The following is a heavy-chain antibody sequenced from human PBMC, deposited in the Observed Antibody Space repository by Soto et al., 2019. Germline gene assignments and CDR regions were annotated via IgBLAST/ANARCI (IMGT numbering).Heavy chain of an antibody. CDR2: ISSSSSYI. J-gene: IGHJ6*02. CDR1: GFTFSSYS. D-gene: IGHD2-2*01. CDR3: ARDLVPAANALDYYYYGMDV. Sequence: TGCSLRLSCAAPGFTFSSYSMNWVRQAPGKGLEWVSSISSSSSYIYYADSVKGRFTISRDNAKNSLYLQMNSRRAEDTAVYYCARDLVPAANALDYYYYGMDVWGQGTTVTASS. V-gene: IGHV3-21*01.